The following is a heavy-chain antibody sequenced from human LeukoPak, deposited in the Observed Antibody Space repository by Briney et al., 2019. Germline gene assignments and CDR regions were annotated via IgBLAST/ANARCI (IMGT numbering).Heavy chain of an antibody. CDR3: AQGQLLYRRWFDP. CDR2: IYYSGST. V-gene: IGHV4-39*07. CDR1: GGSISSSSYY. J-gene: IGHJ5*02. D-gene: IGHD2-2*02. Sequence: SETLSLTCIVSGGSISSSSYYWGWIRQPPGKGLEWIGNIYYSGSTYYNPSLKSRVTISVDTSKNQFSLKLSSVTAADTAVYYCAQGQLLYRRWFDPWGQGTLVTVSS.